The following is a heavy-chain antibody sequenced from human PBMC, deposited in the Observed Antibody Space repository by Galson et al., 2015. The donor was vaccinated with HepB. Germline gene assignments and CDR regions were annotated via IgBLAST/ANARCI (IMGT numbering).Heavy chain of an antibody. Sequence: SLRLSCAASGFTFSNYAMTWVRQAPGKELEWVSAISGPGGSIYYADSVKGRFTISRDNAKNTLFLQMNSLRAEDTAVYYCAKGLGAWAATGLDVWGPGTTVTVSS. CDR3: AKGLGAWAATGLDV. CDR1: GFTFSNYA. CDR2: ISGPGGSI. J-gene: IGHJ6*02. V-gene: IGHV3-23*01. D-gene: IGHD3-10*01.